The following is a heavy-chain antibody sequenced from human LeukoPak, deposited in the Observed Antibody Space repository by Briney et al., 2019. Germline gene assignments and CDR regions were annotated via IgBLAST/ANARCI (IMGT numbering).Heavy chain of an antibody. Sequence: SETLSLTCTLSGGFLSRHHWSEMPPPPDKGLEGIGNIDYSASTNYHPSLKSRVKISVATSKNQCCLNLSSVTAADCVMECWARWIVSCGMDVWGQGTTGTVSS. CDR1: GGFLSRHH. D-gene: IGHD5/OR15-5a*01. V-gene: IGHV4-59*11. CDR2: IDYSAST. CDR3: ARWIVSCGMDV. J-gene: IGHJ6*01.